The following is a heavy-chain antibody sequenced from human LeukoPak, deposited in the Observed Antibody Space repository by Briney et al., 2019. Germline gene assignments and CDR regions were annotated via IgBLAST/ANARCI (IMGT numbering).Heavy chain of an antibody. CDR1: GGSFSGYY. J-gene: IGHJ5*02. Sequence: PSETLSLTCAVYGGSFSGYYWSWIRQPPGKGLEWIGGINHSGSTNYNPSLKGRVTISVDTSKNQFSLKLSSVTAADTAVYYCARGVVAVSGTLSWFDPWGQGTLVTVSS. CDR2: INHSGST. D-gene: IGHD6-19*01. CDR3: ARGVVAVSGTLSWFDP. V-gene: IGHV4-34*01.